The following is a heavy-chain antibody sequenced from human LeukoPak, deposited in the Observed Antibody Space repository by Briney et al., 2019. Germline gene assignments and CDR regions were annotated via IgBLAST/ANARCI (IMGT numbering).Heavy chain of an antibody. Sequence: SVKVSCKASGGTFSSYAISWVRQAPGQGLEWMGRIIPILGIANYAQKFQGRVTITADKSTSTAYMELSSLRSEDTAVYYCARAQQQLVRPYYYYLDVWGKGTTVTVSS. CDR3: ARAQQQLVRPYYYYLDV. J-gene: IGHJ6*03. D-gene: IGHD6-6*01. V-gene: IGHV1-69*04. CDR1: GGTFSSYA. CDR2: IIPILGIA.